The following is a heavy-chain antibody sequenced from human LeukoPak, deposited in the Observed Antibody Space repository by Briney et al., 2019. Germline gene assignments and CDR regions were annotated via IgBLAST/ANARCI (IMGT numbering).Heavy chain of an antibody. D-gene: IGHD3-3*01. CDR1: GFTFSSYA. CDR2: IYSGGST. CDR3: ARSRFLEWF. Sequence: PGGSLRLSCAASGFTFSSYAMSWVRQAPGKGLEWVSVIYSGGSTYYADSVKGRFTISRDNSKNTLYLQMNSLRAEDTAVYYCARSRFLEWFWGQGTLVTVSS. V-gene: IGHV3-66*02. J-gene: IGHJ4*02.